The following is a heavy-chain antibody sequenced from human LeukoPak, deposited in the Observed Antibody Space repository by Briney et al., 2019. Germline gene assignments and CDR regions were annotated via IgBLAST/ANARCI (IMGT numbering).Heavy chain of an antibody. V-gene: IGHV4-61*02. CDR2: IYTSGST. CDR1: GGSISSGSYY. Sequence: NPSETLSLTCTVSGGSISSGSYYWSWIRQPAGKGLEWIGRIYTSGSTHYNPSLKSRVTISVDTSKNQFSLKLTSVTAADTAVYYCARTLGSASYILIESWGQGTLVTVSS. D-gene: IGHD3-10*01. CDR3: ARTLGSASYILIES. J-gene: IGHJ4*02.